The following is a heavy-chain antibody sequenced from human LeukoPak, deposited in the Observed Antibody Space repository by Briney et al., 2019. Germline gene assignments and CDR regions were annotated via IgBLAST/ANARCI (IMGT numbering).Heavy chain of an antibody. D-gene: IGHD1-26*01. Sequence: SVKVSCKASGGTFSSYAISWVRQAPGQGLEWMGGIIPIFGTANYAQKFQGRVTITADESTSTAYMELSSLRSEDTAVYYCARDKAQWELLAYWGQGTLVTVSS. J-gene: IGHJ4*02. V-gene: IGHV1-69*13. CDR3: ARDKAQWELLAY. CDR1: GGTFSSYA. CDR2: IIPIFGTA.